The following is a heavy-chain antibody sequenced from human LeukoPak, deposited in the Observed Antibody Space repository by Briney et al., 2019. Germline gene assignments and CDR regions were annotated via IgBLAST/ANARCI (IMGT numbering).Heavy chain of an antibody. CDR3: AKDRVAGIGYWFFDL. CDR1: GFTFDDYA. Sequence: PGGSLRLSCAGFGFTFDDYAIHWVRQAPGKGLEWVSGISWDSGTIVYADSVKGRFTISRDNSKNSLYLQMNSLRAEDTAFYYCAKDRVAGIGYWFFDLWGRGTLVTVSS. V-gene: IGHV3-9*01. J-gene: IGHJ2*01. D-gene: IGHD6-19*01. CDR2: ISWDSGTI.